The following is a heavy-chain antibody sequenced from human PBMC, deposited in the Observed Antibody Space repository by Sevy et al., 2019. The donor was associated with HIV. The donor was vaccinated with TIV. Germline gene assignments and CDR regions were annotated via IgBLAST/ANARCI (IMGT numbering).Heavy chain of an antibody. V-gene: IGHV4-39*01. CDR1: GGSVSRNTYY. CDR2: IYYSGST. J-gene: IGHJ4*02. D-gene: IGHD4-17*01. Sequence: SETLSLTCTVSGGSVSRNTYYWGWIRQPPGKGLEWIGSIYYSGSTYYNPSLKSRVTISVDTSKNQFSLKLSSVTAADTAVYYCARHSSMTTVTMNYWGQGTLVTVSS. CDR3: ARHSSMTTVTMNY.